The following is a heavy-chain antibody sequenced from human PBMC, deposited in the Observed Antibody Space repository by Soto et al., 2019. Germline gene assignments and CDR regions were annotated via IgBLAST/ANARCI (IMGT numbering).Heavy chain of an antibody. CDR3: GRAYCSGGRCPGWIDP. J-gene: IGHJ5*02. V-gene: IGHV1-8*01. Sequence: EDSVKVSCKASGYTFTGYCINWVRQATGQGVEWMGWMNPNSGNTGYAQKFQGRVTMTRNTSISTAYMELSSLRSEDTAVYYCGRAYCSGGRCPGWIDPWGQGTLVTV. D-gene: IGHD2-15*01. CDR1: GYTFTGYC. CDR2: MNPNSGNT.